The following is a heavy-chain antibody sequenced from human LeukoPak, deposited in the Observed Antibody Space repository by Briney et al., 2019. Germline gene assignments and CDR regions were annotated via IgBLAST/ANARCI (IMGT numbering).Heavy chain of an antibody. Sequence: PGASLRLSCAASGFTFSNYAMSWVRQAPGKGLEWVSVIYSGGSTYYADSVKGRFTISRDNSKNTLYLQMNSLRAEDTAVYYCARGYDYVWGSYGYWGQGTLVTVSS. V-gene: IGHV3-66*02. CDR3: ARGYDYVWGSYGY. J-gene: IGHJ4*02. CDR1: GFTFSNYA. CDR2: IYSGGST. D-gene: IGHD3-16*01.